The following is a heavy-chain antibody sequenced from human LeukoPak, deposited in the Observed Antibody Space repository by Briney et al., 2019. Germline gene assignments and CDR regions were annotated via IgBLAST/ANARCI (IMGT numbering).Heavy chain of an antibody. Sequence: GGSLRLSCAASGFTFSSYGMHWVRQAPSKGLEWVALISYDGSNKYYADSVKGRFTISRDNSKNTLYLQMNSLRAEDTAVYYCAKDVSSSWYYYYGVDVWGKGTTVTVSS. D-gene: IGHD6-13*01. J-gene: IGHJ6*04. CDR3: AKDVSSSWYYYYGVDV. CDR2: ISYDGSNK. V-gene: IGHV3-30*18. CDR1: GFTFSSYG.